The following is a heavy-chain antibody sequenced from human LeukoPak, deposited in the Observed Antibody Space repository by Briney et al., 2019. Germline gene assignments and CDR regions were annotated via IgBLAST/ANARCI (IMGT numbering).Heavy chain of an antibody. CDR2: IYYSGST. D-gene: IGHD6-19*01. J-gene: IGHJ4*02. CDR3: ARDEEAVAGSFDY. Sequence: SETLSLTCTVSGGSISSSSYYWGWIRQPPGKGLEWIGSIYYSGSTYYNPSLKSRVTISVDTSKNQFSLKLSSVTAADTAVYYCARDEEAVAGSFDYWGQGTLVTVSS. CDR1: GGSISSSSYY. V-gene: IGHV4-39*07.